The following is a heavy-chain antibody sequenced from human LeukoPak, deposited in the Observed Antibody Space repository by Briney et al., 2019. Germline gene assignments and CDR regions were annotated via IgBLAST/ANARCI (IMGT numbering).Heavy chain of an antibody. CDR3: ARGPV. Sequence: PTETLSLTCAVYGGSFSGYYWSWIRQPPGKGPEWIGEINHSGSTNYNPSLKSRVSISVDTSKNQFSLKLSSVTAADTAVYYCARGPVWGQGTLVTVSS. CDR1: GGSFSGYY. CDR2: INHSGST. J-gene: IGHJ4*02. V-gene: IGHV4-34*01.